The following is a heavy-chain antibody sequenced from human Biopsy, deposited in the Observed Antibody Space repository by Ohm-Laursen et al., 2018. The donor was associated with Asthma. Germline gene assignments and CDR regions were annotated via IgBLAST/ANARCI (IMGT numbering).Heavy chain of an antibody. CDR3: AKEQYYDFWSGYPI. J-gene: IGHJ3*02. Sequence: SLRLSCAAFGFSVSSYGMSWVRQAQGKGLEWVAVMTFDGRQTYYADSVKGRFTISRDNSKNTLYLQMNSLRAEDTAVYYCAKEQYYDFWSGYPIWGQGTMVTVSS. D-gene: IGHD3-3*01. CDR1: GFSVSSYG. V-gene: IGHV3-30*18. CDR2: MTFDGRQT.